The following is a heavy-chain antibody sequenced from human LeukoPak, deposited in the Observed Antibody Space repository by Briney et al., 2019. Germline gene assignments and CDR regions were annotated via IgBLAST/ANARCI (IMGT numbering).Heavy chain of an antibody. CDR3: ARHWASNPKKDWFDP. J-gene: IGHJ5*02. CDR1: GGSISSYY. CDR2: IYYSGST. D-gene: IGHD3-16*01. Sequence: SETLSLTCSVSGGSISSYYWSWIRQPPGKGLGWIGCIYYSGSTNYNPSLKSRVTISVDTSKNQFSLKLSSVTAADTAVYYCARHWASNPKKDWFDPWGQGTLVTVSS. V-gene: IGHV4-59*08.